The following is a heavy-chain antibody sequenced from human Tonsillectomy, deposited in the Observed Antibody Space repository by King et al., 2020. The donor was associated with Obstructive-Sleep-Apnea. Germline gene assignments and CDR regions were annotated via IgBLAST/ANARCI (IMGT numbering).Heavy chain of an antibody. J-gene: IGHJ5*02. CDR2: IYYSGST. CDR1: GGSISSGGYY. V-gene: IGHV4-31*03. Sequence: QLQESGPGLVKPSQTLSLTCTVSGGSISSGGYYWSWIRQHPGKGLEWIGYIYYSGSTYYNPSLKSRVTISVATSKNQFSLKLSSVTAADTAVYYCARSLYDYVWGSYRSPNWFDPWGQGTLVTVSS. CDR3: ARSLYDYVWGSYRSPNWFDP. D-gene: IGHD3-16*02.